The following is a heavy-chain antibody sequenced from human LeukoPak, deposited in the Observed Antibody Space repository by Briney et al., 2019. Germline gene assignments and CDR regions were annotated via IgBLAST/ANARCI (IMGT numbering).Heavy chain of an antibody. CDR1: GGSISSHY. CDR3: ARDLGSNYVYFDY. CDR2: IHTSGIT. Sequence: PSETLSLTCTVSGGSISSHYWSWIRQPAGKGLEYIGRIHTSGITNYNPSLKSRITMSGDTSKNQFSLKLSPVTAADTAVYYCARDLGSNYVYFDYWGQGSLVTVSS. D-gene: IGHD1-26*01. V-gene: IGHV4-4*07. J-gene: IGHJ4*02.